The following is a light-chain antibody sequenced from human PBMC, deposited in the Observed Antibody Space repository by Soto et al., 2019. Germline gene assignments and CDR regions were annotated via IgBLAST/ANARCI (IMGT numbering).Light chain of an antibody. CDR2: LTS. CDR3: LLYYGGAHV. Sequence: QAVVTQEPYRTCSQGETSPPTGPSRPGPVTSDYYANWFQQKPGQAPRTLIYLTSNKHSWTPARFSGSLLGGKAALTLSGVQPEDEAEYYCLLYYGGAHVFGSGTKLTVL. J-gene: IGLJ1*01. CDR1: PGPVTSDYY. V-gene: IGLV7-43*01.